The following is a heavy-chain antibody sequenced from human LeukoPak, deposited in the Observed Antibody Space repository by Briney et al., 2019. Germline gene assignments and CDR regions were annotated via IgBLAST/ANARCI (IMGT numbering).Heavy chain of an antibody. V-gene: IGHV3-30*02. CDR3: ATGRVQLDY. J-gene: IGHJ4*02. Sequence: GGSLRLSCAASGFTFSSYGMHWVRQAPGKGLEWVAVIWYDGSNKYYADSVKGRFTISRDNSKNTLSLQMDNLRVDDTAVYFCATGRVQLDYWGQGALVSVSS. CDR1: GFTFSSYG. D-gene: IGHD3-10*01. CDR2: IWYDGSNK.